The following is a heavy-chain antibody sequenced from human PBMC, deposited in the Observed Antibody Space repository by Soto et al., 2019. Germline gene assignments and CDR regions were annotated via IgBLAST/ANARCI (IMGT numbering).Heavy chain of an antibody. J-gene: IGHJ4*02. CDR1: GGTFSSYA. Sequence: ASVKVSCKASGGTFSSYAISWVRQAPGQGLEWMGGIIPIFGTANYAQKFQGRVTITADESTSTAYMELSSLRSEDTAVYYCARERTGTGVYFDYWGQGTLVTVSS. CDR2: IIPIFGTA. D-gene: IGHD3-10*01. CDR3: ARERTGTGVYFDY. V-gene: IGHV1-69*13.